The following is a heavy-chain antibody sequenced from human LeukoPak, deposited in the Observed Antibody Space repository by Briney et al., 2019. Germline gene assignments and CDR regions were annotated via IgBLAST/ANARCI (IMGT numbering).Heavy chain of an antibody. D-gene: IGHD6-19*01. CDR3: ASPRYSSGWYPHRAFDI. CDR1: GGSTSSSSYY. Sequence: SETLSLTCTVSGGSTSSSSYYWGWIRQPPGKGLEWIGSIYYSGSTYYNPSLKSRVTISVDTSKNQFSLKLSSVTAADTAVYYCASPRYSSGWYPHRAFDIWGQGTMVTVSS. CDR2: IYYSGST. J-gene: IGHJ3*02. V-gene: IGHV4-39*01.